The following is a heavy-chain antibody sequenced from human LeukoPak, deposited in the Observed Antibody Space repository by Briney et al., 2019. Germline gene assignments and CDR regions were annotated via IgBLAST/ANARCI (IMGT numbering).Heavy chain of an antibody. Sequence: GGSLRLSCAASGFTFSSYSMNWVRQAPGKGLEWVSYISSSSSTIYYADSVKGRFTISRDNAKNSLYLQMNSLRAEDTAVYYCARAANDGYNTILDYWGQGTLVTVSS. D-gene: IGHD5-24*01. CDR2: ISSSSSTI. V-gene: IGHV3-48*04. J-gene: IGHJ4*02. CDR1: GFTFSSYS. CDR3: ARAANDGYNTILDY.